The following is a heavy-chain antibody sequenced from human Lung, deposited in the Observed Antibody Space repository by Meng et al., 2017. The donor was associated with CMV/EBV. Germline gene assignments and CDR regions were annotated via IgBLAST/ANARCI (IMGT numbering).Heavy chain of an antibody. J-gene: IGHJ4*02. D-gene: IGHD3-3*01. CDR2: ISSSSSYI. CDR3: ARDVCGRDDFWSGCYDY. V-gene: IGHV3-21*01. CDR1: GFTFSSYS. Sequence: ESLKISCAASGFTFSSYSMNWVRQAPGKGLEWVSSISSSSSYIYYADSVKGRFTISRDNAKNSLYLQMNSLRAEDTAVYYCARDVCGRDDFWSGCYDYWGQGTLVTVSS.